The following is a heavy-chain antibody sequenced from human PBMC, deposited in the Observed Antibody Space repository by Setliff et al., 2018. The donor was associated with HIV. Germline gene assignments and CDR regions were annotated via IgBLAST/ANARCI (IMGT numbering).Heavy chain of an antibody. J-gene: IGHJ3*01. CDR1: GGSLNSGAYY. D-gene: IGHD3-16*01. CDR2: ISKSGST. Sequence: ASETLSLTCSVSGGSLNSGAYYWSWIRQLPGKGLECIGYISKSGSTYYSSSFKSRATFSVDTSKNQFSLRLSSVTAADTAVYYCARQYYDYVWGQGTMVTVSS. V-gene: IGHV4-31*03. CDR3: ARQYYDYV.